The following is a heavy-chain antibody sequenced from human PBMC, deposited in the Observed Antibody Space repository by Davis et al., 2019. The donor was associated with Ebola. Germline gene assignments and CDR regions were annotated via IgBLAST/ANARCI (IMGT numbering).Heavy chain of an antibody. D-gene: IGHD6-19*01. CDR3: ASGSSRWYYYYYGMNV. V-gene: IGHV3-74*01. Sequence: GESLKISCAASGYTFSSYWIHWVRQAPGKGLVWVSRINSDGSSTSYADSVKGRFTISRDNAKNTLYLQMNSLRAEDTAVYYCASGSSRWYYYYYGMNVWGQGTTVTVSS. CDR2: INSDGSST. CDR1: GYTFSSYW. J-gene: IGHJ6*02.